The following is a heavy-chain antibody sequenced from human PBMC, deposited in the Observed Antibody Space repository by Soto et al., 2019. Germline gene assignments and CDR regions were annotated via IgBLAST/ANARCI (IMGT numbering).Heavy chain of an antibody. CDR3: ANLYGSGAGGGY. J-gene: IGHJ4*02. V-gene: IGHV4-4*02. CDR2: IYHSGST. D-gene: IGHD3-10*01. Sequence: QVQLQESGPGLVKPSGTLSITCAVSSGSISSSNWWRWVRQPPGKGLEWIGEIYHSGSTNYTPSLKSRVTISVDKSKNQCSLKLSSVTAADAAVYYCANLYGSGAGGGYWGQGTLVTVSS. CDR1: SGSISSSNW.